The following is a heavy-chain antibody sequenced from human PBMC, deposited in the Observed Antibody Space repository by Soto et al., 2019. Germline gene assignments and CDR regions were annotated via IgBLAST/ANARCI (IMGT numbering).Heavy chain of an antibody. J-gene: IGHJ5*02. CDR2: IYATGTT. D-gene: IGHD1-1*01. CDR3: VRDGTKTLRDWFDP. Sequence: SETLSLTCTVSGASISGFYWSWIRNSAGKGLEWIGRIYATGTTDYNPSLKSRVMMSVDTSKKQFSLKSRSVTAADTAVYYCVRDGTKTLRDWFDPWGQGISVTVSS. V-gene: IGHV4-4*07. CDR1: GASISGFY.